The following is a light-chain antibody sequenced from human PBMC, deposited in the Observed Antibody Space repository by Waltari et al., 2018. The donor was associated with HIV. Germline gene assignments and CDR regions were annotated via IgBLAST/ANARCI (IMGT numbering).Light chain of an antibody. CDR3: QQYGRT. Sequence: EGVLTQSPATLSLSPGERATLSCRASQSVNSNYLAWYQQLPGQAPSPLIYGASTRATGIPDRFRGSGSETDFTLTINRLEPEYSAVYYCQQYGRTFGQGTKVEL. V-gene: IGKV3-20*01. CDR1: QSVNSNY. CDR2: GAS. J-gene: IGKJ1*01.